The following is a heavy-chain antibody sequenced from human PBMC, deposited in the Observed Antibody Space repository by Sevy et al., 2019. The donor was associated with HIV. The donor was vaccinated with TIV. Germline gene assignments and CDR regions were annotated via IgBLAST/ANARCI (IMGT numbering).Heavy chain of an antibody. CDR2: ISYDGSNK. Sequence: GGSLRLSCAASGVSFSNAWMNWVRQAPGKGLEWVAVISYDGSNKYYADSVKGRFTISRDNSKNTLYLQVKSLRTEDTAVYYCARDQHDYAGNLRTGWFDPWGQGTLVTVSS. J-gene: IGHJ5*02. CDR3: ARDQHDYAGNLRTGWFDP. D-gene: IGHD4-17*01. CDR1: GVSFSNAW. V-gene: IGHV3-30-3*01.